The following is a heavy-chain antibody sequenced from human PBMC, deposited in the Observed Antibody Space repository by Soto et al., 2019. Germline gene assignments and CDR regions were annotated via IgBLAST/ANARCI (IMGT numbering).Heavy chain of an antibody. Sequence: QVQLVQSGAEVKKPGASVKVSCKASGYTFTGYYMHWVRQAPGQGLEWMGWINPNSGGTNYAQKFQGWVTMTRDTSIRTAYMELSRLRSDDTAVYYCARGSPRIAAAGTRGWFDPWGQGTLVTVSS. CDR3: ARGSPRIAAAGTRGWFDP. J-gene: IGHJ5*02. CDR2: INPNSGGT. CDR1: GYTFTGYY. V-gene: IGHV1-2*04. D-gene: IGHD6-13*01.